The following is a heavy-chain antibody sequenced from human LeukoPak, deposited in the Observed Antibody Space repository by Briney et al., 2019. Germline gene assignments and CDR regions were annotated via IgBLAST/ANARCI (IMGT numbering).Heavy chain of an antibody. CDR2: INWNGGST. Sequence: GGSLRLSGAASGFTFDDYGMSWVRQAPGKGLEWVSGINWNGGSTGYADSVKGRFTISRDNAKNSLYLQMNSLRAEDTALYHCARVEMTRGYYYYGMDVWGQGTTVTVSS. CDR3: ARVEMTRGYYYYGMDV. D-gene: IGHD5-24*01. J-gene: IGHJ6*02. V-gene: IGHV3-20*01. CDR1: GFTFDDYG.